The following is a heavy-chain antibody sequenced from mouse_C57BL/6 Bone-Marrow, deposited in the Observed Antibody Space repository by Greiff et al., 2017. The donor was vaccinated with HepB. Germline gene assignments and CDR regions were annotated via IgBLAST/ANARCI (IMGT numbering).Heavy chain of an antibody. Sequence: QVQLQQSGAELVRPGTSVKESCKASGYAFTNYLIEWVKQRPGQGLEWIGVINPGSGGTNYNEKFKGKATLTADKSSSTAYMQLSSLTSEDSAVYFCARGGNSYAMDYWGQGTSVTVSS. CDR3: ARGGNSYAMDY. V-gene: IGHV1-54*01. CDR1: GYAFTNYL. CDR2: INPGSGGT. J-gene: IGHJ4*01.